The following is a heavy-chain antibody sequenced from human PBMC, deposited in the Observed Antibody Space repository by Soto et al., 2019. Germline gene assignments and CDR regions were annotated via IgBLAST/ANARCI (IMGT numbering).Heavy chain of an antibody. J-gene: IGHJ3*02. CDR1: GGTFSSYA. CDR3: ARVAIAVAGIRAFDI. D-gene: IGHD6-19*01. Sequence: SVKVSCKASGGTFSSYAISWVRQAPGQGLEWMGGIIPIFGTANYAQKFQGRVTITADESTSTAYMELSSLRSEDTAVYYCARVAIAVAGIRAFDIWGQGTMVTVSS. CDR2: IIPIFGTA. V-gene: IGHV1-69*13.